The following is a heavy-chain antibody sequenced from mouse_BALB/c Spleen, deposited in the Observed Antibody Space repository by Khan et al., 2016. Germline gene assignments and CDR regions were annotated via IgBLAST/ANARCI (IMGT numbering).Heavy chain of an antibody. J-gene: IGHJ1*01. Sequence: VQLQQSGPELGKPGASVKISCKASGYSFTGYNMYWVKQSHRKSLEWIGYIDPYNGGTSYNQKSKGKATLTVDKSSSTAYMHLNSLASEDSAIYYGARWKATEWYFDVWGAGTTVTVSS. D-gene: IGHD3-2*02. CDR1: GYSFTGYN. CDR3: ARWKATEWYFDV. V-gene: IGHV1S135*01. CDR2: IDPYNGGT.